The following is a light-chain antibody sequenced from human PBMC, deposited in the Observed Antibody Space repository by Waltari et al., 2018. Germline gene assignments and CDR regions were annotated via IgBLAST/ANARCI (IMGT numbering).Light chain of an antibody. CDR2: DAS. V-gene: IGKV3-11*01. J-gene: IGKJ2*01. CDR1: QSVRNY. CDR3: QQRSNWPPYT. Sequence: EIVFTQSPATLSLSPGERATLSCRASQSVRNYLAWYQQKPGQAPRLLIYDASNRATGIPARFSGSGSGTDFTLTISSLEPEDFAVYYCQQRSNWPPYTFGQGTKLEIK.